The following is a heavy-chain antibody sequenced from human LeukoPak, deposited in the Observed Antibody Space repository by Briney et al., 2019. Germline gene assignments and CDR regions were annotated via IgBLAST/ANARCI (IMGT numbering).Heavy chain of an antibody. Sequence: SETLSLTCTVSGGSISSTSYYWGWIRQPPGKGLEWIGNIYYSGNTYYNPSLKSRVTISVDTSKNQFSLKLSSVTAADTAVYYCARWRGGYFDYWGQGTLVTVSS. V-gene: IGHV4-39*01. CDR2: IYYSGNT. CDR1: GGSISSTSYY. CDR3: ARWRGGYFDY. J-gene: IGHJ4*02. D-gene: IGHD3-16*01.